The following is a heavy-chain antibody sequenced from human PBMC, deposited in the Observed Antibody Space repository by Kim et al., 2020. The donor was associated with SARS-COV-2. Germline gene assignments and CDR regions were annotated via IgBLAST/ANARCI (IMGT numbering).Heavy chain of an antibody. Sequence: DSVKGRCTITRDNSKNTRYLQMNSRRAEDTAVYYCAKTLAAAGPVDAFDIWGQGTMVTGSS. CDR3: AKTLAAAGPVDAFDI. D-gene: IGHD6-13*01. J-gene: IGHJ3*02. V-gene: IGHV3-30*02.